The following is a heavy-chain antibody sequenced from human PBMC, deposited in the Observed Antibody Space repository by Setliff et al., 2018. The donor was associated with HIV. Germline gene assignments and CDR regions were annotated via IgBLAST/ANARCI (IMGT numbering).Heavy chain of an antibody. CDR1: GGTFRNYA. CDR2: INTNIGNP. CDR3: ARGGVTYYDILTGSSMDV. D-gene: IGHD3-9*01. V-gene: IGHV7-4-1*02. Sequence: ASVKVSCKASGGTFRNYALSWVRRAPGQGLEWMGWINTNIGNPTYAQGFTGRFVFSLDISVSTAYLQINSLKAEDTAVYYCARGGVTYYDILTGSSMDVWGQGTTVTVTS. J-gene: IGHJ6*02.